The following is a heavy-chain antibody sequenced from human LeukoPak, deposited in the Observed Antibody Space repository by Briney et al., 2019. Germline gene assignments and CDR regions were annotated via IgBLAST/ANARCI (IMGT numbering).Heavy chain of an antibody. CDR1: GFTFEDSG. CDR3: AKGDCGSSSCTRLDN. J-gene: IGHJ4*02. D-gene: IGHD2-2*01. V-gene: IGHV3-9*01. Sequence: GGSLRLSCEASGFTFEDSGMHWVRQGPGKGVEWDSGISWNGGGVGYAASVKGRFTISRDNDKKSLFLQMNSLRPEDTALYYCAKGDCGSSSCTRLDNWGQGTLVTVSS. CDR2: ISWNGGGV.